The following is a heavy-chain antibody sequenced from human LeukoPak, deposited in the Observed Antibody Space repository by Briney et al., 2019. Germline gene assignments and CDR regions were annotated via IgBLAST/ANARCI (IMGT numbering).Heavy chain of an antibody. Sequence: SETLSLTCAVYGGSFSGYYWSWIRQPPGKGLEWIGEINHSGSTNYNPSLKSRVTISVDTSKNQFSLKLSSVTAADTAVYYCARRVKAYYDSSDYRYWGQGTLVTVSS. D-gene: IGHD3-22*01. V-gene: IGHV4-34*01. CDR3: ARRVKAYYDSSDYRY. J-gene: IGHJ4*02. CDR2: INHSGST. CDR1: GGSFSGYY.